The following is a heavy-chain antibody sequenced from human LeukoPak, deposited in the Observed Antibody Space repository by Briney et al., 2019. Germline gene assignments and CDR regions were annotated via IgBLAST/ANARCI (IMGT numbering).Heavy chain of an antibody. D-gene: IGHD3-22*01. J-gene: IGHJ4*02. CDR2: IIPIFGTA. CDR3: ATIYYDSSGYREYYFDY. Sequence: SVKVSCKASGGTFSSYAISWVRQAPGQGLEWMGGIIPIFGTANYAQKFQGRVTITADESTSTAYMELSSLRSEDTAVYYCATIYYDSSGYREYYFDYWGQGTLVTVSS. V-gene: IGHV1-69*13. CDR1: GGTFSSYA.